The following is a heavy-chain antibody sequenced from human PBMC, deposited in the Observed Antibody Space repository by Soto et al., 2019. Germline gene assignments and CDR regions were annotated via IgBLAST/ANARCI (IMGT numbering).Heavy chain of an antibody. CDR3: ARRVTMVRGVTYYYYYGMDV. CDR1: GDSISSSSYY. Sequence: SETLSLTCTVSGDSISSSSYYWGWIRQPPGKGLEWIGSIYYSGSTYYNPSLKSRVTISVDTSKNQFSLKLSSVTAADTAVYYCARRVTMVRGVTYYYYYGMDVWGQGTTVTVSS. V-gene: IGHV4-39*01. D-gene: IGHD3-10*01. CDR2: IYYSGST. J-gene: IGHJ6*02.